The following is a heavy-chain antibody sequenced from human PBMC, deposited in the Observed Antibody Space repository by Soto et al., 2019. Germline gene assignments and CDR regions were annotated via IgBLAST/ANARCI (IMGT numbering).Heavy chain of an antibody. V-gene: IGHV1-69*02. J-gene: IGHJ3*02. Sequence: QVQLVQSGAEVKKPGSSVKVSCKDSGGTFSTYSMFWVRQAPGQGLEWMGRIIPMLGIRNYAQRFQDRVTITADTSSATAQIQPRNLRSEDTVLYDCTIDSWSGEVFDIWGQGTMVTVSS. CDR3: TIDSWSGEVFDI. CDR1: GGTFSTYS. CDR2: IIPMLGIR. D-gene: IGHD2-21*01.